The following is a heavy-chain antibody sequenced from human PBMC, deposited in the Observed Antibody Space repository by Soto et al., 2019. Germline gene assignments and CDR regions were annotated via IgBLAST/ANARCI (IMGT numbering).Heavy chain of an antibody. J-gene: IGHJ6*02. CDR2: IWHDGSQE. CDR1: GFTFSSHG. D-gene: IGHD4-17*01. Sequence: GSLRLSCAASGFTFSSHGMHWVRQAPGKVLEWVAVIWHDGSQEYYADSVRGRFTISRDNSKNMVYLQGNSLRDEDTAVDKWARVGSLPTGCVMDDWGQGATVTDAS. CDR3: ARVGSLPTGCVMDD. V-gene: IGHV3-33*01.